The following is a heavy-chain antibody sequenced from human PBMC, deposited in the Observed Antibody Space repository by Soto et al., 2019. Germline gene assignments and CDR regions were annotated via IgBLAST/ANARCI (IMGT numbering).Heavy chain of an antibody. CDR1: GFTFSSYA. Sequence: GGSLRLSCAASGFTFSSYAMHWVRQAPGKGLEWVAVISYDGSNKYYADSVKGRFTISRDNSKNTLYLQMNSLRAEDTAVYYCATRIEGATMIVVVTYFDYWGQGTLVTVSS. CDR2: ISYDGSNK. CDR3: ATRIEGATMIVVVTYFDY. V-gene: IGHV3-30-3*01. D-gene: IGHD3-22*01. J-gene: IGHJ4*02.